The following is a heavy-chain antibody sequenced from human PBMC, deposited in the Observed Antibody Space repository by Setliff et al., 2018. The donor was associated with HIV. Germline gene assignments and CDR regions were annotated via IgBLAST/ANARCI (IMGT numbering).Heavy chain of an antibody. Sequence: GASVKVSCKASGFTFTSSAMQWVRQARGQRLEWIGWIVVGSGNTNYAQKFQGRVTMTRDTSISTAYMELSRLRSDDTAVYYCARVTTTVTAYYYYYMDVWGKGTTVTVSS. CDR2: IVVGSGNT. CDR1: GFTFTSSA. D-gene: IGHD4-17*01. CDR3: ARVTTTVTAYYYYYMDV. J-gene: IGHJ6*03. V-gene: IGHV1-58*02.